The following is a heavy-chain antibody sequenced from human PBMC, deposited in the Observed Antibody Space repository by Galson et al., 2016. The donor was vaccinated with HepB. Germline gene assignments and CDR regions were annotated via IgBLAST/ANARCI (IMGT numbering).Heavy chain of an antibody. V-gene: IGHV1-2*02. Sequence: SVKVSCKASGYTFTGYYMHWVRQAPGQGLEWMGWINPNSGGTNYAQKFQGRVTMTRDTSISTAYMELSSLRSNDTAVYYCARDRLGGYDYHGGQGTLVAVSS. D-gene: IGHD5-12*01. CDR1: GYTFTGYY. J-gene: IGHJ4*02. CDR2: INPNSGGT. CDR3: ARDRLGGYDYH.